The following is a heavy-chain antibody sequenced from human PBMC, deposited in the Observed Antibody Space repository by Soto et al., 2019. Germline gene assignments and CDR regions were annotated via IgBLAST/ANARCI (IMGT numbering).Heavy chain of an antibody. Sequence: QLQLQESGSGLVKPSQTLSLTCAVSGGSINTATHSWSWIRQPPGKGLEWIGYIYHSGSTYYNPSLKNRVTISIAKSTHPFSRRLSSVTDADAAVYYCARGGGVTTSGDDYWGQGILVTVSS. CDR1: GGSINTATHS. D-gene: IGHD4-4*01. V-gene: IGHV4-30-2*01. CDR3: ARGGGVTTSGDDY. J-gene: IGHJ4*02. CDR2: IYHSGST.